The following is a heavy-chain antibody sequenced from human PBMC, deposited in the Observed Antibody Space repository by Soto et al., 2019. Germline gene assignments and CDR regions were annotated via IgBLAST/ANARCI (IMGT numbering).Heavy chain of an antibody. J-gene: IGHJ6*02. V-gene: IGHV1-18*01. Sequence: QVQLVQSGAEVKKPGASVKVSCKASGYTFINYGISWVRHAPGQGLEWMGWISTYNGNTKYAQKVQGRVTMTTDTSPRTAYMELRSLRADDTDVYYCARWLRNGMHVWGQGTTVAVSS. D-gene: IGHD3-22*01. CDR1: GYTFINYG. CDR2: ISTYNGNT. CDR3: ARWLRNGMHV.